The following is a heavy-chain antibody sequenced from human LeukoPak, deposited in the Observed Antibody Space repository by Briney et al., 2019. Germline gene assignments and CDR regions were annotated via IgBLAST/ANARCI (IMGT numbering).Heavy chain of an antibody. J-gene: IGHJ6*02. CDR3: ARYYDSSGDGSKDYYGMDV. D-gene: IGHD3-22*01. CDR2: ISAYNGDT. V-gene: IGHV1-18*01. CDR1: GYTFTSYG. Sequence: GASVKVSCKASGYTFTSYGISWVRQAPGQGLEWMGWISAYNGDTNYEQKNQGRVTMTADTSTSTAYMELRSLRSDDTAVYYCARYYDSSGDGSKDYYGMDVWGQGTTVTVSS.